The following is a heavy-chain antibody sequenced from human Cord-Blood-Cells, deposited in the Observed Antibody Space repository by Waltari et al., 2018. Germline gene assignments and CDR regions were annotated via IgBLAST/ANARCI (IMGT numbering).Heavy chain of an antibody. D-gene: IGHD3-10*01. CDR1: GFTFSNAW. Sequence: EVQLVESGGGLVKPGGSLRLSCAASGFTFSNAWMSWVRQAPGKGLEWVGRMKSKTEGGKTDYAAPVKGRFPISRDDSKNTLYLQMNSLKTEDTAVYYCTTHRKITMVRGVIIDLDYWGQGTLVTVSS. CDR2: MKSKTEGGKT. CDR3: TTHRKITMVRGVIIDLDY. V-gene: IGHV3-15*01. J-gene: IGHJ4*02.